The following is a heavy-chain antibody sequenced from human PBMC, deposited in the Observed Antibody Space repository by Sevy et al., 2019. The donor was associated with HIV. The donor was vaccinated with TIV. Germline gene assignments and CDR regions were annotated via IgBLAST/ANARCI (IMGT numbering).Heavy chain of an antibody. J-gene: IGHJ3*02. D-gene: IGHD3-22*01. CDR2: INPNSGGT. CDR3: ARALTYYYDSSGYDPHAFDI. V-gene: IGHV1-2*02. Sequence: GPSVKVSCKASGYTFTGYYMHWVRQAPGQGLEWMGWINPNSGGTNYAQKFQGRVTMTRDTSISTAYMELSRLRSDDTAVYYCARALTYYYDSSGYDPHAFDIWGQGTMVIVSS. CDR1: GYTFTGYY.